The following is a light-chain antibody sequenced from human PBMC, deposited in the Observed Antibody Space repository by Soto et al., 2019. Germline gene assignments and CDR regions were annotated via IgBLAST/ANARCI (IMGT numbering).Light chain of an antibody. J-gene: IGLJ2*01. CDR3: CSYAGSYTLV. CDR2: DVT. V-gene: IGLV2-11*01. Sequence: QSALTQPRSVSGSPGQSVTISCTGTGSYVGGYNYVSWYQQHPGKAPKLMINDVTKRPSGVPDRFSGSKSGNTASLTISGLQAADEADYYCCSYAGSYTLVFGGGTKLTVL. CDR1: GSYVGGYNY.